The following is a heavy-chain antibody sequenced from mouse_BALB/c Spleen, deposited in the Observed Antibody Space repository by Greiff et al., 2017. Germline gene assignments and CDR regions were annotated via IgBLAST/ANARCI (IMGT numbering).Heavy chain of an antibody. D-gene: IGHD2-3*01. CDR1: GFTFSSFG. CDR3: ARTVYDGYSFYAMDY. Sequence: DVKLVESGGGLVQPGGSRKLSCAASGFTFSSFGMHWVRQAPEKGLEWVAYISSGSSTIYYADTVKGRFTISRDNPKNTLFLQMTSLRSEDTAMYYCARTVYDGYSFYAMDYWGQGTSVTVSS. CDR2: ISSGSSTI. J-gene: IGHJ4*01. V-gene: IGHV5-17*02.